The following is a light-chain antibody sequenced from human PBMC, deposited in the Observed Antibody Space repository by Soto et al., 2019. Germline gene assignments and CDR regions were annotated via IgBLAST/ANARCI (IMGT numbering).Light chain of an antibody. CDR1: QHVSSN. V-gene: IGKV3-15*01. CDR3: QQYNNWPYT. Sequence: EIVMTQSPATLSVSPGGSATLSCRASQHVSSNFAWYRQKPGQAPTLLIYRASTRATGIPARFSGSGSGTEFTLTISSRQSEDFVVYYCQQYNNWPYTFGQGTKLEIK. CDR2: RAS. J-gene: IGKJ2*01.